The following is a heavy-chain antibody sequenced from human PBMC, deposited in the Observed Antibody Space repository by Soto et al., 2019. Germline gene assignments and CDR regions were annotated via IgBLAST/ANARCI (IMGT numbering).Heavy chain of an antibody. CDR3: AREGCSSNSCYPPYHYYGLDV. D-gene: IGHD2-2*01. CDR2: IYYSGST. V-gene: IGHV4-59*01. Sequence: SETLSLTCTVSGGSISSYYWSWIRQPPGKGLEWIGYIYYSGSTNYNPSLKSRVTISVDTSKNQFSLKLSSVTAADTAVYYCAREGCSSNSCYPPYHYYGLDVCGQGTTVTVSS. J-gene: IGHJ6*02. CDR1: GGSISSYY.